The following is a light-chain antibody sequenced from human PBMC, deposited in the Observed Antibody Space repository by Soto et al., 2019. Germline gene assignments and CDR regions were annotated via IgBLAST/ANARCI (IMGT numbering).Light chain of an antibody. CDR1: QSFSSN. CDR3: QQYNNWPIT. V-gene: IGKV3-15*01. Sequence: EIVRTQSPTTLSVSPGERATLSCRASQSFSSNLAWYQQKPCQAPRLLIYGASTRATGIPARFSGSGSGKEFTLTISSLQSEDFAVYYCQQYNNWPITFGQGTRLEN. CDR2: GAS. J-gene: IGKJ5*01.